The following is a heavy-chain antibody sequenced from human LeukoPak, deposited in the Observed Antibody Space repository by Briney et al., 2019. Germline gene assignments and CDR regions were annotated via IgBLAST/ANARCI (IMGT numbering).Heavy chain of an antibody. D-gene: IGHD2/OR15-2a*01. J-gene: IGHJ4*02. V-gene: IGHV3-21*03. Sequence: GGSLRLSCAASGFTFSSYAMNWVRQAPGKGLEWVSFIFSSSTYIYYTDSVKGRFTISRDNARNSLYLQMDNLRAEDTGVYYCARDFYDGFALDYWGQGTLVTVSS. CDR3: ARDFYDGFALDY. CDR2: IFSSSTYI. CDR1: GFTFSSYA.